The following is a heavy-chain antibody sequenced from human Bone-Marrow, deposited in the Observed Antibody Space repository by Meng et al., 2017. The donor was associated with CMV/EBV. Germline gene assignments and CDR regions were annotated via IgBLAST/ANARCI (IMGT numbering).Heavy chain of an antibody. CDR2: INHRGSS. CDR1: GGSFSDYC. CDR3: VRGGIATRPNY. D-gene: IGHD6-6*01. J-gene: IGHJ4*01. Sequence: SETPSLTCAVYGGSFSDYCWSWIRQSPGKGLEWIGEINHRGSSNYNPTLKSRVTMSVDTSKNQFSLKLMSVTAADTAVYYCVRGGIATRPNYWGQGTLVTVSS. V-gene: IGHV4-34*01.